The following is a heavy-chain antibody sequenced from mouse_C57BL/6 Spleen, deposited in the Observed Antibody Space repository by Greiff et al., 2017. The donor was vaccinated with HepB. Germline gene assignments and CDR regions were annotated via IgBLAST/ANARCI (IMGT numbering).Heavy chain of an antibody. CDR3: AIKGDWYFDV. CDR2: INPSSGYT. V-gene: IGHV1-4*01. J-gene: IGHJ1*03. Sequence: VQLQQSGAELARPGASVKMSCTASGYTFTSYTMHWVKQRPGQGLEWIGYINPSSGYTKYNQKFKDKATLTADKSSSTAYMQLSSLTSEDSAVYYCAIKGDWYFDVWGTGTTVTVSS. D-gene: IGHD1-3*01. CDR1: GYTFTSYT.